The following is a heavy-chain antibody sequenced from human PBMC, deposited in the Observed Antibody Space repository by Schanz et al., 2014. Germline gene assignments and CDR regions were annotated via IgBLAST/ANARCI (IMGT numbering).Heavy chain of an antibody. CDR3: ARDGDFDY. J-gene: IGHJ4*02. CDR2: INQDGSEK. V-gene: IGHV3-7*01. CDR1: GFTFSSYC. Sequence: AQLVESGGGVVQPGRSLRLSCAASGFTFSSYCINWVRQAPGKGLEWVANINQDGSEKYYVDSVKGRFTISRDNAKNSLYLQMNGLRAEDTAVYYCARDGDFDYWGQGTLVTVSS.